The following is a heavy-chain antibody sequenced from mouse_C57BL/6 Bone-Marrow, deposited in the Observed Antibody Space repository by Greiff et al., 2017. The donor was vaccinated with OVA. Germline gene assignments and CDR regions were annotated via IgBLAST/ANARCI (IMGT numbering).Heavy chain of an antibody. CDR2: IWTGGGT. J-gene: IGHJ4*01. CDR3: ARKYYGSSFYAMDY. D-gene: IGHD1-1*01. V-gene: IGHV2-9-1*01. CDR1: GFSLTSYA. Sequence: VKLMESGPGLVAPSQSLSITCTVSGFSLTSYAISWVRQPPGKGLEWLGVIWTGGGTNYNSALKSRLSISKDNSKSQVFLKMNSLQTDDTARYYCARKYYGSSFYAMDYWGQGTSVTVSS.